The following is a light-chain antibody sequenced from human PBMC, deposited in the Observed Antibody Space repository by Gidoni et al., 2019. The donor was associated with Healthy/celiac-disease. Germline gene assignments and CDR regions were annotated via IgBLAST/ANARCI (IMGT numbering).Light chain of an antibody. Sequence: QSALPPPASVSGSPGPSITISCTGTSSDVVGYNYVPWYQQHPGKAPKLMMYDVSNRPSGVSNRFSGSKSGKKASLTISGLQAEDEDDYYCSSDTSSSTFLFGGGSKLTVL. V-gene: IGLV2-14*03. J-gene: IGLJ2*01. CDR1: SSDVVGYNY. CDR3: SSDTSSSTFL. CDR2: DVS.